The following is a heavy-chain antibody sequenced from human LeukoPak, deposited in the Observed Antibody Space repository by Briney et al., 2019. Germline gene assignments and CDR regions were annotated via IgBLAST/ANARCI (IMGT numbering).Heavy chain of an antibody. Sequence: SQTLSLTCTVSGGSISSGSYYWSRIRQPAGKGLEWIGRIYTSGSTNYNPSLKSRVTMSVDTSKNQFSLKLSSVTAADTAVYYCARIPYYYYYMDVWGKGTTVTVSS. CDR3: ARIPYYYYYMDV. V-gene: IGHV4-61*02. J-gene: IGHJ6*03. CDR1: GGSISSGSYY. CDR2: IYTSGST.